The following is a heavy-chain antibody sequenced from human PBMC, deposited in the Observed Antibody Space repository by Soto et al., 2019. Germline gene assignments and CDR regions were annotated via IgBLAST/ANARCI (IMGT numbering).Heavy chain of an antibody. CDR2: IYYSGST. CDR1: GGSISSGDYY. Sequence: SETLSLTCTVSGGSISSGDYYWSWIRQPPGKGLEWIGYIYYSGSTYYNPSLKSRVTISVDTSKNQFSLKLSSVTAEDTAVYFCAKDSVRIALGGLLDHWGQGTLVTVSS. V-gene: IGHV4-30-4*02. D-gene: IGHD6-19*01. CDR3: AKDSVRIALGGLLDH. J-gene: IGHJ4*02.